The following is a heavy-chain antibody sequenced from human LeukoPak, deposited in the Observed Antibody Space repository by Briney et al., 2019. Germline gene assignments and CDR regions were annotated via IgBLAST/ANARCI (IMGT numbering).Heavy chain of an antibody. D-gene: IGHD5-18*01. Sequence: ASVKVSCKASGGTFSSYAISWVRQAPGQGLEWMGGIIPIFGTANYAQKFQGRVTITTDESTSTAYMELSSLRSEDTAVYYCASGGYSYDHSNYYYYYMDVWGKGTTATVSS. CDR1: GGTFSSYA. V-gene: IGHV1-69*05. CDR3: ASGGYSYDHSNYYYYYMDV. CDR2: IIPIFGTA. J-gene: IGHJ6*03.